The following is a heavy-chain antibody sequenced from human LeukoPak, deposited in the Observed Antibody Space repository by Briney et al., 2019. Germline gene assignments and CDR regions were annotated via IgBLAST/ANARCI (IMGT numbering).Heavy chain of an antibody. CDR3: ARDSYWYPVDY. V-gene: IGHV3-7*01. D-gene: IGHD1-26*01. CDR2: IRQDGSEE. J-gene: IGHJ4*02. CDR1: GFSFSSYY. Sequence: GGSLRLSCAASGFSFSSYYMTWVRQAPGKGLEWVANIRQDGSEENYADSVKGRFTISRDNAKNSLYLQINSLRAEDTAVYYCARDSYWYPVDYWGQGTLVTVSS.